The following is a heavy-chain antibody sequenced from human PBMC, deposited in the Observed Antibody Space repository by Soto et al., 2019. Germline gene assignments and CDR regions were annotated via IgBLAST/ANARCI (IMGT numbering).Heavy chain of an antibody. Sequence: GASVKVSCKASGYTFTSYGISWVRQAPGQGLEWMGRISAYNGNTNYAQKLQGRVTMTTDTSTSTAYMELRSLRSDDTAVYYCARCERDYYDILTGRNWFDPWGQGTLVTVSS. CDR1: GYTFTSYG. CDR2: ISAYNGNT. D-gene: IGHD3-9*01. J-gene: IGHJ5*02. V-gene: IGHV1-18*01. CDR3: ARCERDYYDILTGRNWFDP.